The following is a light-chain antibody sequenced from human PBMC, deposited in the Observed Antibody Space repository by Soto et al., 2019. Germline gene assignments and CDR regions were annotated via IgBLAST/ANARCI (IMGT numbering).Light chain of an antibody. V-gene: IGLV2-11*01. CDR2: DVT. CDR1: SSNVGGYNY. CDR3: CSYAGTYIHYV. Sequence: QSALTQPRSVSGSPGQSVTISCTGTSSNVGGYNYVSWYQQHPGKAPKLMISDVTNRPSGVPDRFSGSKSGNTASLTISGLQPEDEADYYCCSYAGTYIHYVFGSGTKLTVL. J-gene: IGLJ1*01.